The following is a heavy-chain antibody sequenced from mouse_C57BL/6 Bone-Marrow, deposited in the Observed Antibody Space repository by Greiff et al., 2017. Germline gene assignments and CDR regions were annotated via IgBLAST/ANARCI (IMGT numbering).Heavy chain of an antibody. J-gene: IGHJ4*01. CDR3: ARYYYGMDY. CDR1: GYTFTSYG. V-gene: IGHV1-81*01. CDR2: IYPRSGNT. Sequence: LVESGAELARPGASVKLSCKASGYTFTSYGISWVKQRTGQGLEWIGEIYPRSGNTYYNEKFKGKATLTADKSSSTAYMELRSLTSEDSAVYFCARYYYGMDYWGQGTSVTVSS.